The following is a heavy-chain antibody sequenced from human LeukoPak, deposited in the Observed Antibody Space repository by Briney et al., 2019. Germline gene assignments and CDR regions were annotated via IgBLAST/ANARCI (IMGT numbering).Heavy chain of an antibody. J-gene: IGHJ4*02. D-gene: IGHD2-21*02. V-gene: IGHV4-39*01. CDR2: IYYSGRT. Sequence: ASETLSLTCTVSGGSISKTSYYWGWLRQSPGKGLEWIGNIYYSGRTYYNPSLNSRVTISVDTSRNQFSLHLNSVTAADTAVYYCATTYCGGDCYPAWWGQGTLVTVSS. CDR3: ATTYCGGDCYPAW. CDR1: GGSISKTSYY.